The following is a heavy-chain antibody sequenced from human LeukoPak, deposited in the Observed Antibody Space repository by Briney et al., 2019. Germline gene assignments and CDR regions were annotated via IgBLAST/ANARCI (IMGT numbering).Heavy chain of an antibody. CDR3: TTDRGYSST. D-gene: IGHD5-18*01. CDR2: IWYDGSNK. V-gene: IGHV3-30*02. J-gene: IGHJ4*02. Sequence: GGSLRLSCAASGFTFSSNGMHWVRQAPGKGLEWVAFIWYDGSNKYYADPVKGRFTISRDNSKNTLYLQMNSLRAEDTAVYYCTTDRGYSSTWGQGTLVTVSS. CDR1: GFTFSSNG.